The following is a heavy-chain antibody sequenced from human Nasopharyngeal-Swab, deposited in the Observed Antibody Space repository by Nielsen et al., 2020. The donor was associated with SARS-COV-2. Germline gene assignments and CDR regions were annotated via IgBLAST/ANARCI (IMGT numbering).Heavy chain of an antibody. CDR3: AKGQRYRITYYDILTGYYDYYYGMDV. CDR2: INSDGSST. V-gene: IGHV3-74*01. CDR1: GFTFSSYW. Sequence: GGSLRLSCAASGFTFSSYWMHWVRQAPGKGLVWVSRINSDGSSTSYADSVKGRFTISRDNSKNTLYLQMNSLRAEDTAVYYCAKGQRYRITYYDILTGYYDYYYGMDVWGQGTTVTVSS. J-gene: IGHJ6*02. D-gene: IGHD3-9*01.